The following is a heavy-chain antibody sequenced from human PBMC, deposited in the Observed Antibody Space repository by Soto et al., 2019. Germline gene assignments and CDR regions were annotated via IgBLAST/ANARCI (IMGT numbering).Heavy chain of an antibody. Sequence: ASVKVSCKTSGYTFTDYAILWVRQAPGQALEWLGWIAGGNGKTRFSQKFQGRVAITSDTSATTSYMELTSLKSEDTAVYYCAKGSRMWTPDYWGQGTLVTVSS. D-gene: IGHD2-21*01. V-gene: IGHV1-3*01. CDR1: GYTFTDYA. CDR2: IAGGNGKT. J-gene: IGHJ4*02. CDR3: AKGSRMWTPDY.